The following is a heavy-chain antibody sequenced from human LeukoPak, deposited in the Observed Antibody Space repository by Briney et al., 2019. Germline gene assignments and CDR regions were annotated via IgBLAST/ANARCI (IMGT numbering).Heavy chain of an antibody. CDR3: ARGRYYNNGYPFFDT. J-gene: IGHJ4*02. CDR1: GGSMIHSY. D-gene: IGHD5-18*01. CDR2: ILNTGAT. Sequence: SGTLSLTCVVSGGSMIHSYWSWIRQSPGRGLEWMGLILNTGATHDNPSLVSRVTMSVDTSKNQFSLKLTSVTAADTAVYFCARGRYYNNGYPFFDTWGQGILVTVSS. V-gene: IGHV4-59*01.